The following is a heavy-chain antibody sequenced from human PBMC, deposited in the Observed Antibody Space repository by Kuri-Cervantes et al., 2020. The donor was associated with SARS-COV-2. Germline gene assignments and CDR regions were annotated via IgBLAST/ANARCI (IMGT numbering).Heavy chain of an antibody. D-gene: IGHD3-22*01. V-gene: IGHV6-1*01. Sequence: SQTLSLTCAISGDSVSSNSAAWNWIRQSPSRGLEWLGRTYYGSKWYNDYAVSVKSRITINPDTSKNQFSLQLNSVTPEDTAVYYCARDYDSSGYLLNWFDPWGQGTLVTGSS. CDR2: TYYGSKWYN. CDR1: GDSVSSNSAA. J-gene: IGHJ5*02. CDR3: ARDYDSSGYLLNWFDP.